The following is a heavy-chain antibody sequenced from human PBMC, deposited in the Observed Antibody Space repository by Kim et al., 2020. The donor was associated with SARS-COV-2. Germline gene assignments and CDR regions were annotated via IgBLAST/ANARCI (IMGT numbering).Heavy chain of an antibody. V-gene: IGHV3-30*18. CDR2: ISYDGSNK. J-gene: IGHJ4*02. Sequence: GGSLRLSCAASGFTFSSYGMHWVRQAPGKGLEWVAVISYDGSNKYYADSVKGRFTISRDNSKNTLYLQMNSLRAEDTAVYYCAKDRGSNPYFDYWGQGTLVTVSS. CDR3: AKDRGSNPYFDY. CDR1: GFTFSSYG. D-gene: IGHD5-12*01.